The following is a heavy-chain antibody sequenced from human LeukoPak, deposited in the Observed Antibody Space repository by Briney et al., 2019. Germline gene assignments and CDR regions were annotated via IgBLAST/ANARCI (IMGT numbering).Heavy chain of an antibody. CDR3: AREGFLDSSGYYSDY. V-gene: IGHV4-34*01. D-gene: IGHD3-22*01. Sequence: SETLSLTCAVYGGSFSGYYWSWIRQPPGKGLEWIGEINHSGSTNYNPSLKSRVTISVDTSKNQFSLKLSSVTAADTAVYYCAREGFLDSSGYYSDYWGQETLVTVSS. J-gene: IGHJ4*02. CDR1: GGSFSGYY. CDR2: INHSGST.